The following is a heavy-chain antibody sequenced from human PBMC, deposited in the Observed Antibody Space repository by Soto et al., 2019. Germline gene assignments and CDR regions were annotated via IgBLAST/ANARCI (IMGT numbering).Heavy chain of an antibody. Sequence: QVQLVQSGAEVKKPGSSVKVSCKASGGTFNTYTISWVRQAPGQGLEWMGRIIPMFGIATYAQNFQARARITADPSTSTAYMELSSLSSENTGVYSCARAAGDIPDIGGQRTMVTVSS. CDR2: IIPMFGIA. J-gene: IGHJ3*02. CDR3: ARAAGDIPDI. CDR1: GGTFNTYT. V-gene: IGHV1-69*04. D-gene: IGHD1-1*01.